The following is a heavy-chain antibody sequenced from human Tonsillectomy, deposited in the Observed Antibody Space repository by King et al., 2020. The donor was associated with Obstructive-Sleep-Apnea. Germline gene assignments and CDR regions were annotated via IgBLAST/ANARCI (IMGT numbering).Heavy chain of an antibody. J-gene: IGHJ4*02. D-gene: IGHD3-10*01. CDR2: IYYSGRT. V-gene: IGHV4-31*03. CDR3: ARGGGGSGNY. CDR1: CGALSSDGYY. Sequence: QLQESGPGLVKPSQNLSLTCIVSCGALSSDGYYWIWIRQHPGKGLEWIVYIYYSGRTYYNPSLNSRVTISVDTSKNQFSLKLCSVTAADTAVYYCARGGGGSGNYWGQGTLVTVSS.